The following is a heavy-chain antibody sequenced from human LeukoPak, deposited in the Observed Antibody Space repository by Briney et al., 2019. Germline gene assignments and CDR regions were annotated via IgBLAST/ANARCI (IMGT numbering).Heavy chain of an antibody. D-gene: IGHD2-2*01. CDR1: GFTVSSNY. CDR3: ERDRSVVGSGGMDV. CDR2: IYSGGST. J-gene: IGHJ6*02. Sequence: GGSLRLSCAASGFTVSSNYMSWVRQAPGEGLEWVSVIYSGGSTYYPDSVKGRFTISRHNSKNKLYLQMNSMRAEDKAVYYCERDRSVVGSGGMDVWGQGTTVTVSS. V-gene: IGHV3-53*04.